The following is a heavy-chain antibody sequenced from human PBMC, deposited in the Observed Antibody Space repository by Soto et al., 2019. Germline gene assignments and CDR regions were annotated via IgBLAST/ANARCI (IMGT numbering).Heavy chain of an antibody. D-gene: IGHD6-6*01. V-gene: IGHV4-34*01. J-gene: IGHJ3*02. CDR3: ASVSSSSLSDAFDI. CDR2: INHSGST. Sequence: SETLSLTCAVYGGSFSGYYWSWIRQPPGKGLEWIGEINHSGSTNYNPSLKSRVTVSVDTSKNQFSLKLSSVTAADTAAYYCASVSSSSLSDAFDIWGQGTMVTVSS. CDR1: GGSFSGYY.